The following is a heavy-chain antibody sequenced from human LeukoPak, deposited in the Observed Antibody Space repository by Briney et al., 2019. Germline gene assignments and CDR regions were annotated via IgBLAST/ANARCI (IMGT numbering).Heavy chain of an antibody. Sequence: GGSLRLSCAASGFTFSSYGMHWVRQAPGKGLEWVAVIWYDGSNKYYADSVKGRFTISRDNSKNTLYLQMNSLRAEDTALYYCAKGLKWFDFWGQGTLVTVSS. CDR2: IWYDGSNK. CDR1: GFTFSSYG. J-gene: IGHJ4*02. V-gene: IGHV3-33*06. CDR3: AKGLKWFDF. D-gene: IGHD1-26*01.